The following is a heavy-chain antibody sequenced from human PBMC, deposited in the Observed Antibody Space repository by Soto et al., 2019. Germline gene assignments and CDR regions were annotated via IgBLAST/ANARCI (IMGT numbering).Heavy chain of an antibody. V-gene: IGHV1-69*13. CDR1: GGTFSSYA. J-gene: IGHJ4*02. Sequence: GASVKVSCKASGGTFSSYAISWVPQAPGQGLEWMGGIIPIFGTANYAQKFQGRVTITADESTSTAYMELSSLRSEDTAVYYCARDSKDGYNLFDYWGQGXLVTVYS. CDR2: IIPIFGTA. CDR3: ARDSKDGYNLFDY. D-gene: IGHD5-12*01.